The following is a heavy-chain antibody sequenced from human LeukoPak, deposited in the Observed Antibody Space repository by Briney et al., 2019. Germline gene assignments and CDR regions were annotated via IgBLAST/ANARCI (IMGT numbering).Heavy chain of an antibody. Sequence: SESLSLTCPVSGGSISRGGYYWSWIRQQPWKGLEWFGHIYYRWSTYSNPSPKRRVTISVETSKNQFSLKVSDATAADTTAYDCASTGSYRDYWGQGTLVTVSS. CDR2: IYYRWST. CDR3: ASTGSYRDY. D-gene: IGHD1-26*01. V-gene: IGHV4-31*03. CDR1: GGSISRGGYY. J-gene: IGHJ4*02.